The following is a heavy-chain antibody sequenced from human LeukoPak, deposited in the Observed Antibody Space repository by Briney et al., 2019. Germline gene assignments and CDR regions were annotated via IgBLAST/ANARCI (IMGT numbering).Heavy chain of an antibody. CDR3: ARDRAYYDSSGSDY. Sequence: GSVKVSCKASGYTFTGYYMHWARQAPGQGLEWMGWINPNSGGTNYAQKFQGRVTMTRDTSISTAYMELSRLRSDDTAVYYCARDRAYYDSSGSDYWGQGTLVTVSS. CDR1: GYTFTGYY. CDR2: INPNSGGT. D-gene: IGHD3-22*01. V-gene: IGHV1-2*02. J-gene: IGHJ4*02.